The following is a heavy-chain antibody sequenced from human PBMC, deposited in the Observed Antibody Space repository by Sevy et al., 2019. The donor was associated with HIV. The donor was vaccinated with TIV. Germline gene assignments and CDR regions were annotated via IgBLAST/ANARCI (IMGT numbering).Heavy chain of an antibody. J-gene: IGHJ6*02. Sequence: GGSLRLSCAASGFTFSSYNMNWVRQPPGKGLEWVSSISISSNYITYADSLKGRFTISRDNAKNSLYLEMNTLGAEDTAVYYCARVVAYCSGGTCFPGYYYGMDVWGQGTTVTVSS. D-gene: IGHD2-15*01. CDR1: GFTFSSYN. CDR3: ARVVAYCSGGTCFPGYYYGMDV. V-gene: IGHV3-21*01. CDR2: ISISSNYI.